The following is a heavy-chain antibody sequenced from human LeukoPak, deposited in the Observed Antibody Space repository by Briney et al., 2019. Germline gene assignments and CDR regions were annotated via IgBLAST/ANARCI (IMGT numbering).Heavy chain of an antibody. J-gene: IGHJ4*02. CDR2: IYYSGST. Sequence: PSETLSLTCTVSGGSISSSSYYWGWIRQPPGKGLEWIGSIYYSGSTNYNPSLKTRVTISVDTSKNQLSLKLSSVTAADTAVYYCARNDAKMVTVDYWGQGTLVTVSS. D-gene: IGHD2-21*02. CDR3: ARNDAKMVTVDY. V-gene: IGHV4-39*01. CDR1: GGSISSSSYY.